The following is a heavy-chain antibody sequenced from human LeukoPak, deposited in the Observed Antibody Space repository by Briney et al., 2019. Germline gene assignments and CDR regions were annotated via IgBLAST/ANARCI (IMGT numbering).Heavy chain of an antibody. Sequence: PGGSLRLSCAASGFTFSSYEMNWVRQAPGKGLEWVSYISSSGSTIYYADSVKGRFTISRNNAKNSLYLQMNSLRSEDTAVYYCARGSEIQLWSSNYYYYYYMDVWGKGTTVTVSS. J-gene: IGHJ6*03. CDR2: ISSSGSTI. CDR3: ARGSEIQLWSSNYYYYYYMDV. D-gene: IGHD5-18*01. V-gene: IGHV3-48*03. CDR1: GFTFSSYE.